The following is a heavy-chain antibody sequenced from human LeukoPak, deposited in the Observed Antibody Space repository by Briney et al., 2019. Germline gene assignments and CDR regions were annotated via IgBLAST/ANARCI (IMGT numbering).Heavy chain of an antibody. CDR3: ARESVGVRGAVDY. V-gene: IGHV1-2*02. CDR1: GYTFTGYY. J-gene: IGHJ4*02. D-gene: IGHD3-10*01. CDR2: INPNSGGT. Sequence: ASVKVSCKASGYTFTGYYMHWVRQAPGQGLEWMGWINPNSGGTNYAQKFQGRVTMTRDTSISTAYMELSRLRSDDTAVYYCARESVGVRGAVDYWGQGTLVTVSS.